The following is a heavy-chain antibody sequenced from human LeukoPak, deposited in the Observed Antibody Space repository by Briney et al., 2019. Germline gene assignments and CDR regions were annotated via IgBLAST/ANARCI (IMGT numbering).Heavy chain of an antibody. D-gene: IGHD2-2*01. CDR2: INYSGTT. J-gene: IGHJ4*02. CDR3: ARTYCSSSTCLQYYFDY. V-gene: IGHV4-59*08. Sequence: SETLSLTCTVSGGSIGTYYWSWIRQPPGKGLEWIGYINYSGTTNYNPSLKSRVSISVDTSKNQFSLKLSSVTAADTAVYYCARTYCSSSTCLQYYFDYWGQGTLVTVSS. CDR1: GGSIGTYY.